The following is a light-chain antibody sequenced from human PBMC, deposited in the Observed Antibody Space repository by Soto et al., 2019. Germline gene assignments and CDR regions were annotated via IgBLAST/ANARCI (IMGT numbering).Light chain of an antibody. CDR2: EVS. J-gene: IGLJ1*01. CDR1: SSDVGGYNY. CDR3: CSYADSNNV. Sequence: QSALTQPPSASGSPGQSVTISCTGTSSDVGGYNYVSWYQQHPGKAPKLMIYEVSKRPSGVPARFSGSKSGNTASLTVSGLQDEDEADYYCCSYADSNNVFGTGTKLTVL. V-gene: IGLV2-8*01.